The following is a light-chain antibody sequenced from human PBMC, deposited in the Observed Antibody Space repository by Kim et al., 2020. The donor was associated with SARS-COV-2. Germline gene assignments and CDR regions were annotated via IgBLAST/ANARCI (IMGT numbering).Light chain of an antibody. Sequence: DIVMTQSPDSLAVSLGERATINCKSSQSVLYSSNNKNYLAWHQQKPGQPPKLLIYWASTRESGVPDRFSGSGSGTVFTLTISSLQAEDVAVYYCHQYDSSPQTFGQGTKVDI. CDR1: QSVLYSSNNKNY. J-gene: IGKJ1*01. CDR2: WAS. V-gene: IGKV4-1*01. CDR3: HQYDSSPQT.